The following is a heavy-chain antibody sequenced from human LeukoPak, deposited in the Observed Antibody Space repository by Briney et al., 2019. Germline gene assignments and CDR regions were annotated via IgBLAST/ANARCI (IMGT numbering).Heavy chain of an antibody. CDR3: ARGGGAFDI. CDR1: GFTVSSNY. V-gene: IGHV3-72*01. Sequence: GGSLRLSCAASGFTVSSNYMSWVRQAPGKGLEWVGRTRNKANSYTTEYAASVKGRFTISRDDSKNSLYLQMNSLKTEDTAVYYCARGGGAFDIWGQGTMVTVSS. J-gene: IGHJ3*02. CDR2: TRNKANSYTT.